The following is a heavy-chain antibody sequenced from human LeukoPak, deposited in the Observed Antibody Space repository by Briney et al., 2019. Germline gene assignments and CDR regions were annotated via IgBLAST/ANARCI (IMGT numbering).Heavy chain of an antibody. CDR1: GFTFSNYA. CDR2: IIGSGGDT. D-gene: IGHD2-8*01. Sequence: TGGSVRLSCAASGFTFSNYAMSWVRQAPGKGLEWVSGIIGSGGDTYYADSVKGRFTISRDNSKNTLYLQMNSLRAEDTAVYYCAKDRSCTNNICHGDFDYWGQGTLVTVST. CDR3: AKDRSCTNNICHGDFDY. J-gene: IGHJ4*02. V-gene: IGHV3-23*01.